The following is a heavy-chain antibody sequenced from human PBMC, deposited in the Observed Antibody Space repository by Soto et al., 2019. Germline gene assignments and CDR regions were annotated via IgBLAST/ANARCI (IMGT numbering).Heavy chain of an antibody. Sequence: GGSLRLSCAASGFTVSSNYMSWVRQAPGKWLEWVSVIYSGGSTYYADSVKGRFTISRDNSKNTLYLQMNSLRAEDTAVYYCASSSSWYLDYWGQGTLVTVSS. CDR3: ASSSSWYLDY. CDR2: IYSGGST. D-gene: IGHD6-13*01. V-gene: IGHV3-66*01. CDR1: GFTVSSNY. J-gene: IGHJ4*02.